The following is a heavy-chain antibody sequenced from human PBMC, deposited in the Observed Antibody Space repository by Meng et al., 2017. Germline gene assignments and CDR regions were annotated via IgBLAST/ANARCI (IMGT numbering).Heavy chain of an antibody. V-gene: IGHV4-59*01. CDR1: GGSISSYY. CDR2: IYYSGST. J-gene: IGHJ3*02. CDR3: ARAPRDTNWYEDAFDI. D-gene: IGHD1-20*01. Sequence: QVQLQEAGLGLEKPSETLSLTCTVSGGSISSYYWSLIREPPGKGLEWIGYIYYSGSTNYNPSLKSRVTISVDTSKNQFSLKLSSVTAADTAVYYCARAPRDTNWYEDAFDIWGQGTMVTVSS.